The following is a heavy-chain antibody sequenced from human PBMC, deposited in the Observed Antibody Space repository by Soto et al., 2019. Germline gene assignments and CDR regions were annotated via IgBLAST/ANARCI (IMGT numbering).Heavy chain of an antibody. CDR2: IYRDDDK. CDR3: XXXXXXXXXGGTFDY. CDR1: GFSLNTGAVG. V-gene: IGHV2-5*02. Sequence: QITLKESGPTLVKPTQTLTLTCAFSGFSLNTGAVGVGWIRQPPGXALEWLALIYRDDDKRYSPSLKSRLTXTKXXXXXXXXXXXXXXXXXXXXXXXXXXXXXXXXXGGTFDYWGQGTLVTVSS. J-gene: IGHJ4*02. D-gene: IGHD1-1*01.